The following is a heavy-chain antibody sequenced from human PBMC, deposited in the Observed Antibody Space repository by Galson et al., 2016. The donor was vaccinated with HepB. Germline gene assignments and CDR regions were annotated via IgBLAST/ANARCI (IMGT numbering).Heavy chain of an antibody. CDR1: GYTFITYG. D-gene: IGHD2-2*01. CDR2: ISAHNGNT. CDR3: ARAGVKGYCSSTRCYIPAEYYFYC. V-gene: IGHV1-18*01. J-gene: IGHJ4*02. Sequence: SVKVSCKASGYTFITYGVTWVRQAPGHGLEWMGWISAHNGNTNYAQKVQDRVTMTIDISSSTAYMELRSLRPDDTAVYYCARAGVKGYCSSTRCYIPAEYYFYCWGQGSLVTVSS.